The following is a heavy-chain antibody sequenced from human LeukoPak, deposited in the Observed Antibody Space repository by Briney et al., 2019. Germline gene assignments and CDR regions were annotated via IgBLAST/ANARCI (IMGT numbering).Heavy chain of an antibody. CDR2: ISGSGSNT. D-gene: IGHD2-15*01. CDR1: GFTFTSHA. Sequence: GGSLRLSCAASGFTFTSHAMSWARQAPGKGLEWVSDISGSGSNTYYADSVKGRFTISRDNSKNTLYLQMNSLRAEDTAVYYCAREKAMTPDAFDIWGQGTMVTVSS. J-gene: IGHJ3*02. V-gene: IGHV3-23*01. CDR3: AREKAMTPDAFDI.